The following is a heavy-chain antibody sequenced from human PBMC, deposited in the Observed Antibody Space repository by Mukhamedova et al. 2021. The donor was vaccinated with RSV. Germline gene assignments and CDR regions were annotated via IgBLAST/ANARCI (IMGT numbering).Heavy chain of an antibody. CDR2: IFSNDEK. D-gene: IGHD6-13*01. CDR3: ARISLNGYSSSWYFPDAFDI. Sequence: EWLAHIFSNDEKSYSTSLKSRLTISKDTSKSQVVLTMTNMDPVDTATYYCARISLNGYSSSWYFPDAFDIWGQGTMVTVPS. J-gene: IGHJ3*02. V-gene: IGHV2-26*01.